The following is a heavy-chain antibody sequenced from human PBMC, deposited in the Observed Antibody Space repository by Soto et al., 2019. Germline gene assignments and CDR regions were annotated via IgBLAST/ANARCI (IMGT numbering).Heavy chain of an antibody. CDR1: GFSFNNHG. V-gene: IGHV3-33*01. D-gene: IGHD2-8*01. J-gene: IGHJ4*02. CDR3: ARQHMVSYYLAS. Sequence: QVQLAESGGGVVQPGRSLRLSCAASGFSFNNHGMHWVRQAPGKGLEWVAVIWYDGSYKYYADSVKGRFTISRDNSKNTLYLQMNSLRAEDTALYYRARQHMVSYYLASWGQGTLVTVSS. CDR2: IWYDGSYK.